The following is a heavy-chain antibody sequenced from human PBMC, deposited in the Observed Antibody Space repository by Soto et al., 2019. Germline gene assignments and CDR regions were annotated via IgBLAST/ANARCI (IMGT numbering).Heavy chain of an antibody. D-gene: IGHD3-10*01. CDR1: GYTFNSHG. CDR3: ARMVRGSNIDYYHYMDV. J-gene: IGHJ6*03. CDR2: ISAYNGDT. V-gene: IGHV1-18*01. Sequence: QVQRVQSGGEVRKPGASVKFSCNASGYTFNSHGISWVRQAPGQGLEWMGWISAYNGDTNYAQKLQGRVTVTTERSTSTAYMGLRSLKSEDTAVYYCARMVRGSNIDYYHYMDVWGKGTTVTVSS.